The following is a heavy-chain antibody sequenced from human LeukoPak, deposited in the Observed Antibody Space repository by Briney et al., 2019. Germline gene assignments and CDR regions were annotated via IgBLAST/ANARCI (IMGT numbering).Heavy chain of an antibody. CDR2: IRGSGDYI. CDR3: AKGDRIAAAGTVMDY. Sequence: QPGGSLRLSCAASGFTFSSHAMNWVRQAPGQGLGWASVIRGSGDYIYYADSVKGRFTISRDNSKNTLYLQMNSLSAEDTAVYYCAKGDRIAAAGTVMDYWGQGTLVTVSS. V-gene: IGHV3-23*01. CDR1: GFTFSSHA. J-gene: IGHJ4*02. D-gene: IGHD6-13*01.